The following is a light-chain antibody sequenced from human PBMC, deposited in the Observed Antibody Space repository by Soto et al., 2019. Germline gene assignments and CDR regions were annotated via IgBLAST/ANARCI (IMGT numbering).Light chain of an antibody. CDR2: TNS. Sequence: LTQPPSVSGAPGQRVTISCTGSSSNIGANYDVHWYQHLPGTAPKLLIYTNSNRPSGVPDRFSGSKSGTSASLAITGLQAEDEADYYCQSYDSSLSGYVVGTGTKLTVL. V-gene: IGLV1-40*01. J-gene: IGLJ1*01. CDR3: QSYDSSLSGYV. CDR1: SSNIGANYD.